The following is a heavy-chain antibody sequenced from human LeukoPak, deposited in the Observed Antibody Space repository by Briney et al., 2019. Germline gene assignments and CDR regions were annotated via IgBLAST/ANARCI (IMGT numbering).Heavy chain of an antibody. D-gene: IGHD6-6*01. Sequence: PGGSLRLSCAASGFTFSSYGMHWVRQAPGKGLEWVAFIRYDGSNKYYAGSVKGRFTISRDNSKNTLYLQMNSLRAEDTAVYYCAKEVSRAAFDYWGQGTLVTVSS. J-gene: IGHJ4*02. CDR1: GFTFSSYG. V-gene: IGHV3-30*02. CDR2: IRYDGSNK. CDR3: AKEVSRAAFDY.